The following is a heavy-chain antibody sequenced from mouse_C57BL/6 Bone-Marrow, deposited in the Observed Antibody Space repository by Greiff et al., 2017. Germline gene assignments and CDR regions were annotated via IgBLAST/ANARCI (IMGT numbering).Heavy chain of an antibody. CDR3: ARDSCYCGYDEFAY. Sequence: QVQLQQPGAELVKPGASVKLSCKASGYTFTSYWMHWVKQRPGQGLEWIGMIHPNSGSTNYNEKFKSKATLTVDKSSSTAYMQLSSLTSEDSAVYYWARDSCYCGYDEFAYWGQGTMVTVSA. D-gene: IGHD2-2*01. CDR2: IHPNSGST. J-gene: IGHJ3*01. V-gene: IGHV1-64*01. CDR1: GYTFTSYW.